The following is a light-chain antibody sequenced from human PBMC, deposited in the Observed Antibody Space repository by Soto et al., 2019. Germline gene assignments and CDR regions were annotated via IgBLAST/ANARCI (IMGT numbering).Light chain of an antibody. V-gene: IGLV6-57*04. CDR1: SGSIASNY. Sequence: NFMLTQPHSVSESPGKTVTISCTRSSGSIASNYVQWYQQRPGSAPTPVIYEDNERPSGVPDRFSGSKSGNTASLTISGLQAEDEADYYCCSYAGSYTLYVFGTGTKLTVL. CDR3: CSYAGSYTLYV. CDR2: EDN. J-gene: IGLJ1*01.